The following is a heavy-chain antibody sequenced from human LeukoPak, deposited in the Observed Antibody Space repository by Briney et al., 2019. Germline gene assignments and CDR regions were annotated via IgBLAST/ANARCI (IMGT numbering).Heavy chain of an antibody. CDR3: ARGGVYVWGSYRYIDY. CDR1: GGSFSGYY. V-gene: IGHV4-34*01. CDR2: INHSGST. J-gene: IGHJ4*02. D-gene: IGHD3-16*02. Sequence: PSETLSLTCAVYGGSFSGYYWSWLRQPPGKGLEWIGEINHSGSTNYNPSLKSRVTISVDTSKNQFSLKLSSVTAADTAVYYCARGGVYVWGSYRYIDYWGQGTLVTVSS.